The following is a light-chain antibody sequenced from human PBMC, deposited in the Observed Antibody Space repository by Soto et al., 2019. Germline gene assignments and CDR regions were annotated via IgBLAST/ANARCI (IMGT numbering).Light chain of an antibody. CDR1: QGISSY. J-gene: IGKJ2*01. V-gene: IGKV1-9*01. Sequence: DIQLTQSPSFLSASVGDRVTITCRASQGISSYLAWYQQKPGKAPKLLIYAASTLQSGVPSRFSGSGSGTEFTLTISSLQPEDFATYYCQQLNSGMYTFGQGTKLEIK. CDR2: AAS. CDR3: QQLNSGMYT.